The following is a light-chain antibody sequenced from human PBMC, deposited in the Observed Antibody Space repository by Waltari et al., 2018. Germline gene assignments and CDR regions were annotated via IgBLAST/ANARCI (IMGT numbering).Light chain of an antibody. CDR2: RAS. CDR3: QQFNDYSWT. V-gene: IGKV1-5*03. J-gene: IGKJ1*01. Sequence: DIQLTQSPSTLSASVGDSVPFTCRASQHILRYLAWYQPKPGKAPELLIYRASNLQSGVPSRFRGSGAGTDFTLTSSGLQPDDSATYYCQQFNDYSWTFGQGTKVEIK. CDR1: QHILRY.